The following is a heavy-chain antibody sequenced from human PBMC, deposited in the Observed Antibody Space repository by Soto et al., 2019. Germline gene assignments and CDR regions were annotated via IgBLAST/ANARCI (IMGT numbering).Heavy chain of an antibody. CDR1: GFTFSYYW. CDR3: AGDLVLGSGSLGY. J-gene: IGHJ4*02. Sequence: EVQLVESGGGLVQPGGSLRLSCAASGFTFSYYWMHWVRQAPGKGLAWVSRIKTDGSETNYADSVRGRFTISRDNANNILYLQMNSLTVDDPAVYYCAGDLVLGSGSLGYWGQGTLVTVSS. D-gene: IGHD3-10*01. CDR2: IKTDGSET. V-gene: IGHV3-74*01.